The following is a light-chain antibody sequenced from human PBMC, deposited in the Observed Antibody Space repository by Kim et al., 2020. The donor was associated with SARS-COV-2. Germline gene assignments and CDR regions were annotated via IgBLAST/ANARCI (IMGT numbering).Light chain of an antibody. Sequence: VKHTCTLSRGHSSYAIAWHQQQPEKGPRYLMKLNSDGSHSKGDGIPDRFSGSSSGAERYLTISSLQSEDEADYYCQTWGTGIHVVFGGGTQLTVL. CDR1: RGHSSYA. CDR3: QTWGTGIHVV. V-gene: IGLV4-69*01. J-gene: IGLJ2*01. CDR2: LNSDGSH.